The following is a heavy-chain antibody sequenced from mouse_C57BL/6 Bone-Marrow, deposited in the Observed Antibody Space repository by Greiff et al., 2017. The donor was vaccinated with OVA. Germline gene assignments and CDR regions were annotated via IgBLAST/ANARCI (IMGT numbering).Heavy chain of an antibody. Sequence: QVQLQQPGAELMKPGASVKLSCKATGYTFTGYWIQWVKQRPGHGLEWIGEILPGSGSTNYNEKFKGKATFTADTSSNTAYMQLSSLTTEVSAIYYCARWEFYCGYDGERLYWYFDVWGTGTTVTVSS. J-gene: IGHJ1*03. CDR2: ILPGSGST. D-gene: IGHD2-2*01. CDR1: GYTFTGYW. V-gene: IGHV1-9*01. CDR3: ARWEFYCGYDGERLYWYFDV.